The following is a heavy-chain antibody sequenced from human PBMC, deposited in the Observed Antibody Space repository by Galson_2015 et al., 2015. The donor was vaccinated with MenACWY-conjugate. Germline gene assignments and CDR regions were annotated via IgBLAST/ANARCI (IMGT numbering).Heavy chain of an antibody. CDR3: ARTGAGDDIWSPDL. D-gene: IGHD3-3*01. J-gene: IGHJ5*02. V-gene: IGHV3-21*01. CDR1: GFMFSSYS. Sequence: SLRLSCAASGFMFSSYSMNWVRQAPGKGLEWVSAIGSSSRSIYYADSVKGRFTISRDNAKNSLYLQMNSLRAEDTAVYYCARTGAGDDIWSPDLWGQGTPVTVSS. CDR2: IGSSSRSI.